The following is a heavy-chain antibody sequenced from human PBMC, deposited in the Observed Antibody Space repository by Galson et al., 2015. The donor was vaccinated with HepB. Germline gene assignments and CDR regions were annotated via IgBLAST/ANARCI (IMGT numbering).Heavy chain of an antibody. J-gene: IGHJ4*02. CDR1: GFTFSSYG. CDR3: AREKGYYFDY. CDR2: IYSGGST. Sequence: SLRLSCAASGFTFSSYGMHWVRQAPGKGLEWVSVIYSGGSTYYADSVKGRFTISRDNSKNTLYLQMNSLRAEDTAVYYCAREKGYYFDYWGQGTLVTVSS. V-gene: IGHV3-53*01.